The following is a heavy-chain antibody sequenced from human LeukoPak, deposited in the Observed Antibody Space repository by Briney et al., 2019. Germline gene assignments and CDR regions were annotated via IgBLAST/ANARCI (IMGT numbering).Heavy chain of an antibody. CDR2: IYSGADT. CDR3: ARGAAGGSGGIDY. J-gene: IGHJ4*02. V-gene: IGHV3-53*01. CDR1: GFTVSSNY. D-gene: IGHD6-13*01. Sequence: PGGSLRLSCAGSGFTVSSNYMSWVRQAPGKGLEWDSIIYSGADTYYADSVKGRFTVSRDNSKNTVYLQMNSLRAEDTAVYYCARGAAGGSGGIDYWGQGTLVTVSS.